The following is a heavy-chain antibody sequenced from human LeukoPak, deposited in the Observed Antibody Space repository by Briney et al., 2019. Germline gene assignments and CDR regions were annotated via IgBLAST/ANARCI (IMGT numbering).Heavy chain of an antibody. CDR1: GYTFTSYY. CDR2: INPSGGST. D-gene: IGHD1-26*01. J-gene: IGHJ4*02. CDR3: ARSGRGTYYYFDL. Sequence: ASVKVPCKASGYTFTSYYMHWVRQAPGQGLEWMGIINPSGGSTSYAQKFQGRVTMTRGMSTSTVYMELSSLRSEDTAVYYCARSGRGTYYYFDLWGQGTLVTVSS. V-gene: IGHV1-46*01.